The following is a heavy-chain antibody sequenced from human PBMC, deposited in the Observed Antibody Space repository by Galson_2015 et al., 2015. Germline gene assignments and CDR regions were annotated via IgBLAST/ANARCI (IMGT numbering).Heavy chain of an antibody. D-gene: IGHD6-19*01. V-gene: IGHV3-30-3*01. CDR3: ARAYPSSGWYVIDP. CDR1: GFTFSHYA. Sequence: SLRLSCAASGFTFSHYAMHWVRQGPGKGLEWAAIISYDGSNKYYADYVKGRFIISRDNSKNTLYLQMNRLRAEDTAVYYGARAYPSSGWYVIDPWGQGTLVTVSS. J-gene: IGHJ5*02. CDR2: ISYDGSNK.